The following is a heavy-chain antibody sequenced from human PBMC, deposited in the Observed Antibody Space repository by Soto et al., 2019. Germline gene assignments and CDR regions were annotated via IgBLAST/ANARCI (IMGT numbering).Heavy chain of an antibody. V-gene: IGHV3-30*18. D-gene: IGHD3-22*01. CDR1: GFIFSSNG. CDR3: AKGIAYYYESSGLDY. Sequence: QVQLVESGGGVVQPGRSLRLSCAASGFIFSSNGMHWVRQAPGKGLEWVALISYDGSNKYYSDSVKGRFTISRDNSKNTLYLQMNSLRAEDTAVYYCAKGIAYYYESSGLDYWGQGTLVTVSS. CDR2: ISYDGSNK. J-gene: IGHJ4*02.